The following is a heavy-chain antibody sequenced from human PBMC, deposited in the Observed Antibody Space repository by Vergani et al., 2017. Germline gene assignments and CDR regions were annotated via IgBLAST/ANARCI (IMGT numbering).Heavy chain of an antibody. Sequence: QVQLQESGPGLVKPSETLSLTCTVSGGPISSYYWSWIRQPPGKGLEWIGYIYYSGGTHYNPSLKSRVTISVDTSKNQFSLKLCSVTAADTAVYYCARSYDILTGPPTAFDYWGQGTLVTVSS. D-gene: IGHD3-9*01. J-gene: IGHJ4*02. CDR2: IYYSGGT. CDR1: GGPISSYY. V-gene: IGHV4-59*01. CDR3: ARSYDILTGPPTAFDY.